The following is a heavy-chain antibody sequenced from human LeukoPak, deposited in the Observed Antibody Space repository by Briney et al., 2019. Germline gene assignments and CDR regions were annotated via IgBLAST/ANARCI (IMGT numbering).Heavy chain of an antibody. V-gene: IGHV1-46*01. CDR1: GYTFTNYY. CDR3: AREGPESYYFDY. Sequence: GASVRISCKTSGYTFTNYYIHWVRQAPGQGLQWMGIIRPSSDRTEYAPNFQGRVTVTRDTSTNTVYMDLTSPTSEDTAVYYCAREGPESYYFDYWGQGTLVTVSS. J-gene: IGHJ4*02. D-gene: IGHD2-21*01. CDR2: IRPSSDRT.